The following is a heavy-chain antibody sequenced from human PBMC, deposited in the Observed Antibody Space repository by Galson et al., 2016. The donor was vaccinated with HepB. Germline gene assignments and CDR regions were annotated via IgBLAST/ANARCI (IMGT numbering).Heavy chain of an antibody. Sequence: SVKVSCKASGHMSTTYYINWVRQAPGQGLEWMGITNPSESRTRYAQNFQGRLTMTKDTSTTTVYMELSSLRSEDTALYYCAKTDLWSGPHYFVSWGQGTQVTVSS. CDR2: TNPSESRT. J-gene: IGHJ4*02. V-gene: IGHV1-46*01. CDR1: GHMSTTYY. CDR3: AKTDLWSGPHYFVS. D-gene: IGHD3-3*01.